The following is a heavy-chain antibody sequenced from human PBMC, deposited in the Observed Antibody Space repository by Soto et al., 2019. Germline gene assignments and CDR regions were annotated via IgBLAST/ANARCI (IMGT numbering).Heavy chain of an antibody. V-gene: IGHV1-18*01. CDR1: GYTFTSYG. Sequence: ASVKVSCKASGYTFTSYGISWVRQAPGQGLEWMGWISAYNANINYAPKLQGRVTMTTDTSTSTPYMERGGVRSDDTAAYYIARENPEVPDYCMDVWGQGTTVTVSS. D-gene: IGHD2-2*01. CDR3: ARENPEVPDYCMDV. J-gene: IGHJ6*02. CDR2: ISAYNANI.